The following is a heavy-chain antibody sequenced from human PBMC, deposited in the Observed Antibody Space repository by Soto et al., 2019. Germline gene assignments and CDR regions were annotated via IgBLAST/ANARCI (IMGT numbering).Heavy chain of an antibody. V-gene: IGHV3-7*03. CDR1: GFTFSMYS. Sequence: GGSLRLSCEVSGFTFSMYSMSWVRQSPGKGLEWVAKIPQDGVDGHYADSVKGRFIISRDNGKNSLHLQLNNLRAEDTAVHYCARDHLILPAHDFFYGSDVWGRGATVTVSS. J-gene: IGHJ6*02. CDR2: IPQDGVDG. D-gene: IGHD2-21*02. CDR3: ARDHLILPAHDFFYGSDV.